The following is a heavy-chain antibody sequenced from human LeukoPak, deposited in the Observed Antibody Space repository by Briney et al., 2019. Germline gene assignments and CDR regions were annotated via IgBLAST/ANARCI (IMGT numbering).Heavy chain of an antibody. J-gene: IGHJ5*02. D-gene: IGHD3-10*01. Sequence: PSETLSLTCTVSGGSISSHYWSWIRQPPGKGLEWIGYIYNSGSTNYNPSLKSRVIISGDTSKNQFSLKLSPVTAADTAVYYCARRYGSGRSDWFDPWGQGTLVTVSS. CDR3: ARRYGSGRSDWFDP. V-gene: IGHV4-59*08. CDR1: GGSISSHY. CDR2: IYNSGST.